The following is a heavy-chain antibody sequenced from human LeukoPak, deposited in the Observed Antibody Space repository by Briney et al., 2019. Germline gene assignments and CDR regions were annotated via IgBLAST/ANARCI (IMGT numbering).Heavy chain of an antibody. J-gene: IGHJ6*03. CDR1: GGSFRAFY. CDR2: INHSGST. CDR3: ARDPPVSITMVRGGYMDV. D-gene: IGHD3-10*01. Sequence: PSETLSLTCSVSGGSFRAFYWSWIRQSPGKGLEWIGEINHSGSTNYNPSLKSRVTISVDTSENQFSLKLSSVTAEDTAVYYCARDPPVSITMVRGGYMDVWGKGTTVTISS. V-gene: IGHV4-34*01.